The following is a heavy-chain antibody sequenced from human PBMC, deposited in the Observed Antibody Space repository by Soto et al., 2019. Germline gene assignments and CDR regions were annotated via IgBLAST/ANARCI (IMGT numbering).Heavy chain of an antibody. Sequence: PSEKLSLTCDLSAASITTYYWSWIRQASGKGQEWIGNVYHTDSTDYNSSLRSRVTISVDTSKNQCSLNMNSVAAADTAVYYCARRLFGSGWTLDSWGQGALVTVSS. CDR1: AASITTYY. CDR3: ARRLFGSGWTLDS. D-gene: IGHD6-19*01. CDR2: VYHTDST. V-gene: IGHV4-59*13. J-gene: IGHJ4*02.